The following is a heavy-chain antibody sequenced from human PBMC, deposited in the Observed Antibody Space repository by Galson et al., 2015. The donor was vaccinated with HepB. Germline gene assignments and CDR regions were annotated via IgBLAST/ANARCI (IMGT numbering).Heavy chain of an antibody. CDR2: INPSGGST. D-gene: IGHD1-26*01. J-gene: IGHJ4*02. CDR3: ARKGSEWELRSPLDY. CDR1: GYTFTGYY. V-gene: IGHV1-46*03. Sequence: QSGAEVKKPGESLKISCKGSGYTFTGYYMHWVRQAPGQGLEWMGIINPSGGSTSYAQKFQGRVTMTRDTSTSTVYMELSSLRSEDTAVYYCARKGSEWELRSPLDYWGQGTLVTVSS.